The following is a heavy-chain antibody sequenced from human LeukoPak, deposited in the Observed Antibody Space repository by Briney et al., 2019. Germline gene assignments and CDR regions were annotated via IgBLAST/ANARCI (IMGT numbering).Heavy chain of an antibody. CDR2: ISTDGTMA. D-gene: IGHD2-21*01. J-gene: IGHJ4*02. Sequence: GGSLRLSCAASGFTFNNYEMNWVRQAPGKGLEWISYISTDGTMAYYAGSVKGRFTISRDNAKNSLYLQMNSLGADDTAVYYCARETIDCGGDCYDYWGQGTLATVSS. V-gene: IGHV3-48*03. CDR3: ARETIDCGGDCYDY. CDR1: GFTFNNYE.